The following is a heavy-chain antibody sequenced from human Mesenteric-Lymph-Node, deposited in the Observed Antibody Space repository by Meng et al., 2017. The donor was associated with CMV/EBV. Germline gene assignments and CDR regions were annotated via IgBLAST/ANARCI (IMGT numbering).Heavy chain of an antibody. CDR2: IYYSGST. CDR1: RGSSSSSSYY. V-gene: IGHV4-39*07. CDR3: AREKGHLSWFDP. Sequence: TVSRGSSSSSSYYWGWIRQPPGKGLEWIGSIYYSGSTYYNPSLKSRVTISVDTSKNQFSLKLSSVTAADTAVYYCAREKGHLSWFDPWGQGTLVTVSS. J-gene: IGHJ5*02.